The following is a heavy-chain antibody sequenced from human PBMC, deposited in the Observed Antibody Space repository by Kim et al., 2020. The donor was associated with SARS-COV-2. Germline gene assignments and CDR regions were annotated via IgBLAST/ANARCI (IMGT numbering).Heavy chain of an antibody. D-gene: IGHD6-6*01. CDR3: ARLPMGYSSSSAYYGMDV. V-gene: IGHV4-34*01. Sequence: KSRVTISVDTSKNQFSLKLSSVTAADTAVYYCARLPMGYSSSSAYYGMDVWGQGTTVTVSS. J-gene: IGHJ6*02.